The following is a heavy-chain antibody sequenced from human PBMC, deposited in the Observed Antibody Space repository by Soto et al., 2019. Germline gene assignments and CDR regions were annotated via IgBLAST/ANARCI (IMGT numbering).Heavy chain of an antibody. D-gene: IGHD5-12*01. CDR3: ARGSSSWLRLHYYYGMDV. CDR1: GYTFTGYY. CDR2: INPNSGGT. Sequence: ASVKVSCKASGYTFTGYYMHWVRQAPGQGLECMGWINPNSGGTNYAQKFQGRVTMTRDTSISTAYMELSRLRSDDTAVYYCARGSSSWLRLHYYYGMDVWGQGTTVTVSS. J-gene: IGHJ6*02. V-gene: IGHV1-2*02.